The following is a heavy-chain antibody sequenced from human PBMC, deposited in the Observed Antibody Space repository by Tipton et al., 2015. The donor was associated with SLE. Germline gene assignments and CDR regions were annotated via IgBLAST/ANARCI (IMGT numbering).Heavy chain of an antibody. D-gene: IGHD6-13*01. V-gene: IGHV4-59*13. CDR2: VHSSGST. Sequence: TLSLTCTVSGASISSYYWSWIRQPPGKRLEWIGHVHSSGSTHYNPSLNSRVTISLDTSNNQFSLRLTSVTAADTAVYYCAKDFSIAAALVWGDGMDVWGQGTTVTVSS. CDR3: AKDFSIAAALVWGDGMDV. J-gene: IGHJ6*02. CDR1: GASISSYY.